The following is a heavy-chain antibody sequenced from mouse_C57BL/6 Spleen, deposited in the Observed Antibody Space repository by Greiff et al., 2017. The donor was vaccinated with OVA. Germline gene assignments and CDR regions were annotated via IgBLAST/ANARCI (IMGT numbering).Heavy chain of an antibody. CDR1: EFSFNTYA. V-gene: IGHV10-1*01. Sequence: EVQLVESGGGLVQPKGSLKLSCAASEFSFNTYAMNWVRQAPGKGLEWVARIRSKSNNYATYYADSVKDRFTISRDDSESMLYLQMNNLKTEDTAMYYCVRGDYYGSSCFDYWGQGTTLTVSS. CDR2: IRSKSNNYAT. CDR3: VRGDYYGSSCFDY. J-gene: IGHJ2*01. D-gene: IGHD1-1*01.